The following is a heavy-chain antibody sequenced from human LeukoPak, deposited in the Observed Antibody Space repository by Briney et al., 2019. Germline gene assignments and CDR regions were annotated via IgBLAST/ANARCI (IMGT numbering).Heavy chain of an antibody. CDR3: AGHHPRNTVDF. CDR1: GGSFSGYY. Sequence: SETLSLTCAVYGGSFSGYYWSWIRQPPGKRLEWIGYIYYSGSTNYNPSLKSRVTISVDTSKNQFSLKLSSVTAADTAVYYCAGHHPRNTVDFWGQGTLVTVSS. D-gene: IGHD2/OR15-2a*01. CDR2: IYYSGST. V-gene: IGHV4-59*08. J-gene: IGHJ4*02.